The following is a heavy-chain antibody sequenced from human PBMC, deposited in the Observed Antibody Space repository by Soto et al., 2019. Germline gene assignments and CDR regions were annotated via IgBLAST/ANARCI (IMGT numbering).Heavy chain of an antibody. J-gene: IGHJ6*02. CDR3: ARDRVVGARAYYYYGMDV. CDR1: GFTFSSYS. V-gene: IGHV3-21*01. Sequence: GGSLRLSCAASGFTFSSYSMNWVRQAPGKGLEWVSSISSSSSYIYYADSVKGRFTISRDNAKNSLYLQMNSLRAEDTAVYYCARDRVVGARAYYYYGMDVWGQGTTVTVSS. CDR2: ISSSSSYI. D-gene: IGHD1-26*01.